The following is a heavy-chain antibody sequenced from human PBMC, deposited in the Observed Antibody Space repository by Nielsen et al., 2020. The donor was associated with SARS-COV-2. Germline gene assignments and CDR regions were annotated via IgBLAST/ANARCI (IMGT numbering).Heavy chain of an antibody. J-gene: IGHJ4*02. CDR1: GFTFSSYG. CDR2: ISYDGSNK. D-gene: IGHD1-26*01. CDR3: AKDSREWELQY. Sequence: GESLKISCAASGFTFSSYGMHWVRQAPGKGLEWVAVISYDGSNKYYADSVKGRFTISRDNSKNTLYLQMNSLRAEDTAVYYCAKDSREWELQYWGQGTLVTVSS. V-gene: IGHV3-30*18.